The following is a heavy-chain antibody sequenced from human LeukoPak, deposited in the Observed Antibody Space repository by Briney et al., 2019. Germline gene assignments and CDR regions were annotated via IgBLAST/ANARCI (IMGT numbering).Heavy chain of an antibody. V-gene: IGHV3-7*01. J-gene: IGHJ6*03. CDR1: GFTFSSYW. Sequence: PGGSLRLSCAASGFTFSSYWMSWVRQAPGKGLEWVANIKQDGSEKYYVDSVKGRFTISRDNAKNSLYLQMNSLRAEDTAVYYCARSVDTAMAYYYYYMDVWGKGPRSPSP. CDR2: IKQDGSEK. CDR3: ARSVDTAMAYYYYYMDV. D-gene: IGHD5-18*01.